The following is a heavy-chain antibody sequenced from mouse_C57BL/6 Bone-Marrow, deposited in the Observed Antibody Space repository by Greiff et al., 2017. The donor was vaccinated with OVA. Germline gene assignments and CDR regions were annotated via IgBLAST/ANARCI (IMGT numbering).Heavy chain of an antibody. CDR3: ARGGYGGLDYIDY. CDR2: IHPNSGST. J-gene: IGHJ2*01. D-gene: IGHD1-1*02. CDR1: GYTFTSYW. Sequence: QVQLQQPGAELVKPGASVKLSCKASGYTFTSYWMHWVKQRPGQGLEWIGMIHPNSGSTNYNEKFKSKATLTVDKSSSTAYMQLSSLTSEDSAVXYGARGGYGGLDYIDYWGQGTTLTVSS. V-gene: IGHV1-64*01.